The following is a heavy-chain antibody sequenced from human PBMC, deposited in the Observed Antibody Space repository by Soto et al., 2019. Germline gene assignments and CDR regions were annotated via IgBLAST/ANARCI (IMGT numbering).Heavy chain of an antibody. V-gene: IGHV5-10-1*01. D-gene: IGHD2-15*01. CDR2: IDPNDSFI. Sequence: GESLKISCQGSGYRFTGFWLNWVRQRPGKGLEWVGRIDPNDSFINYSPPFEGHVTISADKSISTAYLQWTRLQAADTAIYYCARPASGGSRDAFDIWGQGTMVTVS. CDR3: ARPASGGSRDAFDI. J-gene: IGHJ3*02. CDR1: GYRFTGFW.